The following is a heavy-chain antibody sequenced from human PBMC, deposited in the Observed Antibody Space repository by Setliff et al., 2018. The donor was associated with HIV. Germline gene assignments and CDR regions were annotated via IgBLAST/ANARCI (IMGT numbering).Heavy chain of an antibody. D-gene: IGHD3-22*01. J-gene: IGHJ4*02. CDR1: GGSINRSNYY. CDR2: ISYTGST. V-gene: IGHV4-39*01. Sequence: SETLSLTCTVPGGSINRSNYYWGWIRQPPGKGLEWIGTISYTGSTYYDPSLKSRVTISLDTSKNQFFLKLSSVTAPDTAIYYCAKPYYDISGYYFYYFDYWGQGTLVTVS. CDR3: AKPYYDISGYYFYYFDY.